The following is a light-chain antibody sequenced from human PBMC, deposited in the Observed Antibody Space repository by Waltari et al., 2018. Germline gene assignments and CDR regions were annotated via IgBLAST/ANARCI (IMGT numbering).Light chain of an antibody. CDR1: SSDVGGYNY. CDR2: DVS. J-gene: IGLJ1*01. V-gene: IGLV2-14*01. Sequence: QSALTQPASVSGSPGQSLTISCTGTSSDVGGYNYVPWYQQHPGKAPKLMIYDVSNRPSGVSNRFSGSKSGNTASLTISGLQAEDEADYYCSSYTSSSTLSYVFGTGTKVTVL. CDR3: SSYTSSSTLSYV.